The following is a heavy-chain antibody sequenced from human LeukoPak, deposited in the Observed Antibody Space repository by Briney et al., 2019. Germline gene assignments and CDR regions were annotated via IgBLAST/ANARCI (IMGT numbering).Heavy chain of an antibody. J-gene: IGHJ4*02. CDR3: ARWYSSGWYYFDY. V-gene: IGHV3-74*01. D-gene: IGHD6-19*01. CDR2: IKGDGIST. CDR1: GFDFSSNW. Sequence: GGSLRLSCAASGFDFSSNWMHWVRHAPGQGLVWVSRIKGDGISTNYADSVKGRFTISRDNSKNTLYLQMNSLRAEDTAVYYCARWYSSGWYYFDYWGQGTLVTVSS.